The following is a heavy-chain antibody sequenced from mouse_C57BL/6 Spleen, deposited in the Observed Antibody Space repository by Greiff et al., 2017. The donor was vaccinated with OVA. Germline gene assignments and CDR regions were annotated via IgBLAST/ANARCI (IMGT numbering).Heavy chain of an antibody. V-gene: IGHV1-50*01. Sequence: VQLQQPGAELVKPGASVKLSCKASGYTFTSYWMQWVKQRPGQGLEWIGEIDPSDSYTNYNQKFKGKATLTVDTSSSTAYMQLSSLTSEDSAVYYCAIMDYWGQGTSVTVSS. CDR3: AIMDY. CDR2: IDPSDSYT. J-gene: IGHJ4*01. CDR1: GYTFTSYW.